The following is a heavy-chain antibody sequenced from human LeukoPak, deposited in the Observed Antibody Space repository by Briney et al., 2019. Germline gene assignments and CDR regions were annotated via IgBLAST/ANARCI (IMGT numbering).Heavy chain of an antibody. CDR2: IKQDGSQK. D-gene: IGHD2-21*02. V-gene: IGHV3-7*01. Sequence: PGGSLRLSCAASGFTFSSYWMSWVRQTPGKGLEWVASIKQDGSQKFYVDSVKGRFTISRDNAKSSLYLQMNSLRAEDTAVYYCARVQRLGGDPSDYWGQGTLVTVSS. CDR3: ARVQRLGGDPSDY. CDR1: GFTFSSYW. J-gene: IGHJ4*02.